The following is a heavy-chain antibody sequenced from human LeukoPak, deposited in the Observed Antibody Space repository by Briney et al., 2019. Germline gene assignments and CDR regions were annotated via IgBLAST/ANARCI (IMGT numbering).Heavy chain of an antibody. V-gene: IGHV4-59*01. CDR1: GGSISSYY. J-gene: IGHJ6*03. Sequence: SSETLSLTCTVSGGSISSYYWSWIRQPPGKGLEWIGYIYYSGSTNYNPSLKRRVTISVDTSKNKFSLKLSSVTAADTAVYYCARYIFLEWFSVGNYMDVWGKGTTVTVSS. CDR2: IYYSGST. D-gene: IGHD3-3*01. CDR3: ARYIFLEWFSVGNYMDV.